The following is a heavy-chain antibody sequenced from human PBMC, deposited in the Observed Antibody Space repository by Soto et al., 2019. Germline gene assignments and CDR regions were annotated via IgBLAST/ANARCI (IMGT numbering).Heavy chain of an antibody. CDR2: IIPILGIA. CDR1: GGTFSSYT. Sequence: QVQLVQSGAEVQKPGSSVKVSCKASGGTFSSYTISWVRQAPGQGLEWMGRIIPILGIANYAQKFQGRVTITADKSTSTAYMELSSLRSEDTAVYYCARGGYGDYVRPYGLVYWGQGTLVTVSS. J-gene: IGHJ4*02. V-gene: IGHV1-69*02. CDR3: ARGGYGDYVRPYGLVY. D-gene: IGHD4-17*01.